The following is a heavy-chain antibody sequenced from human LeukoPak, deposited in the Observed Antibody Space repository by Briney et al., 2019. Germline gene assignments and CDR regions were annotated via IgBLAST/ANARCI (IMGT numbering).Heavy chain of an antibody. CDR1: GYSISSGYY. V-gene: IGHV4-38-2*01. J-gene: IGHJ4*02. CDR2: IYHSGTT. Sequence: SETLSLTCAVSGYSISSGYYWGWIRQPPGKGLEWIGSIYHSGTTHYNPSLKSRVTISVDTSKNQFSLKLSSMTAADTAIYYCARVLGGSSPFDYWGQGTLVTVSS. D-gene: IGHD1-26*01. CDR3: ARVLGGSSPFDY.